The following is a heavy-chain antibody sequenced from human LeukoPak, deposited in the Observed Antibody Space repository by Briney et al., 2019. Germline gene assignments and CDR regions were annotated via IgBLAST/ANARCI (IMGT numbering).Heavy chain of an antibody. Sequence: SVKVSCKASGGTFSSYAISWVRQAPGQGLGWMGRIIPILGIANYAQKFQGRVTITADKSTSTAYMELSSLRSEDTAVYYCARDIEEYYYDSSGSLRYWGQGTLVTVSS. J-gene: IGHJ4*02. CDR1: GGTFSSYA. CDR2: IIPILGIA. CDR3: ARDIEEYYYDSSGSLRY. D-gene: IGHD3-22*01. V-gene: IGHV1-69*04.